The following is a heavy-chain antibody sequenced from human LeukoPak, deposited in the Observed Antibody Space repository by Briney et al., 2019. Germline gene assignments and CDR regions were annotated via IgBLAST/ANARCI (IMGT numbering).Heavy chain of an antibody. CDR2: ISGSGGST. CDR1: GFTFSSYA. Sequence: GGSLRLSCAASGFTFSSYAMSWVRQAPGKGLEWVSAISGSGGSTYYADSVKGRFTISRDNSKNTLYLQMNSLRAEDTAVYYCARVRGVGHYYYYYGMDVWGQGTTVTVSS. J-gene: IGHJ6*02. V-gene: IGHV3-23*01. CDR3: ARVRGVGHYYYYYGMDV.